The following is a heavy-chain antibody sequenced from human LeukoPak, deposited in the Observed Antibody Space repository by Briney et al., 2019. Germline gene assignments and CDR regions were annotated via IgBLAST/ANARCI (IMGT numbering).Heavy chain of an antibody. Sequence: GASVKVSCKASGYTFTSYDIKWVRQATGQGLEWMGWMNPNSGYTGYAQKFQGRVTMTRNTSISTAYMELSSLRSEDTAVYYCARPNYDLLTGYYPLLDVWGQGTTVTVS. D-gene: IGHD3-9*01. CDR3: ARPNYDLLTGYYPLLDV. CDR2: MNPNSGYT. V-gene: IGHV1-8*01. CDR1: GYTFTSYD. J-gene: IGHJ6*02.